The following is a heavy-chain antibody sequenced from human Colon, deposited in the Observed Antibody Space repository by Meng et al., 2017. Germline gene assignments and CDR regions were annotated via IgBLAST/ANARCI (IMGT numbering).Heavy chain of an antibody. J-gene: IGHJ4*02. CDR2: TYYRSEWQN. CDR3: TTWYGEY. V-gene: IGHV6-1*01. D-gene: IGHD3-10*01. Sequence: GRLEQSGPGLVKPSQTLSLPCAISGDSVSSNRALWHWVRQSPSRGLEWLGQTYYRSEWQNHYGVSVKSRITINADTSRNHFSLHLNSVTPEDTAVYYCTTWYGEYWGQGTLVTVSS. CDR1: GDSVSSNRAL.